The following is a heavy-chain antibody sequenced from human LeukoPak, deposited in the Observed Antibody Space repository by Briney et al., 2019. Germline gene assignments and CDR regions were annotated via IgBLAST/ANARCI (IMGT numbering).Heavy chain of an antibody. CDR3: ARAAWIAATLSAFDI. CDR2: ISSSSSYI. D-gene: IGHD6-6*01. Sequence: GGSLRLSCAASGFTFSSYSMNWVRQAPGKGLEWVSSISSSSSYIYYADSVKGRFTISRDNAKNSLYLQMNSLRAEDTAVYCCARAAWIAATLSAFDIWGQGTMVTVSS. V-gene: IGHV3-21*01. J-gene: IGHJ3*02. CDR1: GFTFSSYS.